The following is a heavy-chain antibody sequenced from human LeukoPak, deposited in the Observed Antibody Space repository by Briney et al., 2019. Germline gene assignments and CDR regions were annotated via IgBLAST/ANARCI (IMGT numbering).Heavy chain of an antibody. CDR3: ARVVMIFDY. V-gene: IGHV4-59*08. D-gene: IGHD2-21*01. J-gene: IGHJ4*02. Sequence: SETLSLTCTVSGGSISNFYWSWIRQPPGKGLEWIGYIYYSGSTNYNPSLKSRVTISVDTSKNQFSLKPSSVTAADTAVYYCARVVMIFDYWGQGTLVTVSS. CDR2: IYYSGST. CDR1: GGSISNFY.